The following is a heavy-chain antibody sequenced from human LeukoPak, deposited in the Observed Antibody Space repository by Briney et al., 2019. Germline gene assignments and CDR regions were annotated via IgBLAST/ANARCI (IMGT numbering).Heavy chain of an antibody. CDR1: GGTFSSYA. CDR3: ARDIRTTVTPHFDY. Sequence: ASVKVSCKASGGTFSSYAISWVRQAPGQGLEWMGGIIPIFGTANYAQKFQGRVTITADESTGTAYMELSSLRSEDTAVYYCARDIRTTVTPHFDYWGQGTLVTVSS. V-gene: IGHV1-69*13. CDR2: IIPIFGTA. D-gene: IGHD4-17*01. J-gene: IGHJ4*02.